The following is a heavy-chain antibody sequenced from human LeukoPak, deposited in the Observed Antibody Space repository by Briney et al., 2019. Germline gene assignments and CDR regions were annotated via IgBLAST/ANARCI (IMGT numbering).Heavy chain of an antibody. CDR3: ARLTSVMVVAATHNWFDP. V-gene: IGHV4-59*01. Sequence: PSETLSLTCTVSGGSISSYYWSWIRQPPGKGLEWIGYIYYSGSTNYNPSLKSRVTISVDTSKNQFSLKLSSVTAADTAVCYCARLTSVMVVAATHNWFDPWGQGTLVTVSS. J-gene: IGHJ5*02. CDR1: GGSISSYY. CDR2: IYYSGST. D-gene: IGHD2-15*01.